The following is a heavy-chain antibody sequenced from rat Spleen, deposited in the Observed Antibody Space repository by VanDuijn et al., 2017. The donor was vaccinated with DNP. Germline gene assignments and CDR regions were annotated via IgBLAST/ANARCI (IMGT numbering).Heavy chain of an antibody. V-gene: IGHV5-31*01. CDR3: TRAGDYYSGEAPFDY. CDR2: ITNPGGSI. CDR1: GFTFNNYW. D-gene: IGHD1-1*01. Sequence: EVQLVESGGGLVQPGRSLKLSCVASGFTFNNYWMSWIRQAPGKGLEWVASITNPGGSIYYPDSVKGRFTISRDNAQNTLYLQMNSLRSEDTATYYCTRAGDYYSGEAPFDYWGQGVMVTVSS. J-gene: IGHJ2*01.